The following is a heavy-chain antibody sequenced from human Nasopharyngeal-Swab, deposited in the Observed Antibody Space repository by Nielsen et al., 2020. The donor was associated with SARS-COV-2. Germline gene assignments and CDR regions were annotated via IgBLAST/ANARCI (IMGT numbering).Heavy chain of an antibody. D-gene: IGHD3-22*01. Sequence: GGSLRLSCAASGFTSSSYSMNWVRQAPGKGLEWVSSISSSSSYIYYADSVKGRFTISRDNAKNSLYLQMNSLRAEDTAVYYCAREGDYYDSSGYLFDYWGQGTLVTVSS. V-gene: IGHV3-21*01. CDR2: ISSSSSYI. CDR1: GFTSSSYS. J-gene: IGHJ4*02. CDR3: AREGDYYDSSGYLFDY.